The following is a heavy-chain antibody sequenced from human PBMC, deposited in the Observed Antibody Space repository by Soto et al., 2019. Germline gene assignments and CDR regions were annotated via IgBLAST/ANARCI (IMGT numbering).Heavy chain of an antibody. CDR3: AGSSSYLY. CDR1: GFTFSSYA. V-gene: IGHV3-30-3*01. J-gene: IGHJ4*02. D-gene: IGHD6-13*01. CDR2: ISYDGSNK. Sequence: QVQLVESGGGVVQPGRSLRLSCAASGFTFSSYAMHWVRQAPGKGLEWVAVISYDGSNKYYADSVKGRFTISRDNSKNTLYLQMNSLRAEDTAVYYCAGSSSYLYWGQGTLVTVSS.